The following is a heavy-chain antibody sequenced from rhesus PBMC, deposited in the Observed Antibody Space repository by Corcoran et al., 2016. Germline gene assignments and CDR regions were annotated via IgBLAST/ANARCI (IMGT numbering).Heavy chain of an antibody. Sequence: DVQLVESGGGWGKPGGSLRLSCVASGFTFSSYEMHWVRQAPGKGLEWGSVISESGDTIYYADSVKGRFTISRDNAKNSLFLQMTSLRAEDTAVYYCTRDGAAARFDYWGQGVLVTVSS. CDR1: GFTFSSYE. CDR3: TRDGAAARFDY. V-gene: IGHV3-100*02. CDR2: ISESGDTI. J-gene: IGHJ4*01. D-gene: IGHD6-25*01.